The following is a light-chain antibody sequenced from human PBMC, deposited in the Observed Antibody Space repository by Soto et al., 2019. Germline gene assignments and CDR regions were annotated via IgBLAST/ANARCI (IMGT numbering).Light chain of an antibody. CDR1: SSDDGGYNY. CDR2: DVS. CDR3: CSYAGSYTFGV. V-gene: IGLV2-11*01. J-gene: IGLJ1*01. Sequence: QSARTQPRSVSGSPGQSVTISCTGTSSDDGGYNYVSWYQQHPGKAPKLMIYDVSKRPSGVPDRFSGSKSGNTASLTISGLQAEDEADYYCCSYAGSYTFGVFGTGTKLTVL.